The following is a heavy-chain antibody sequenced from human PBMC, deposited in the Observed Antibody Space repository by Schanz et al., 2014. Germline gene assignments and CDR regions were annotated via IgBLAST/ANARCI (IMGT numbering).Heavy chain of an antibody. CDR1: GGTFNSYT. V-gene: IGHV1-18*01. Sequence: QVQVVQSGAEEKKPGASVKVSCKASGGTFNSYTINWVRQAPGQGLEWMGRISPYNGNTNYALKLQGRVTMTTDTSTGTAYMELRSLRSDDTALYYCTRGGYSYALSAFDIWGKATMDTVSS. J-gene: IGHJ3*02. CDR2: ISPYNGNT. CDR3: TRGGYSYALSAFDI. D-gene: IGHD5-18*01.